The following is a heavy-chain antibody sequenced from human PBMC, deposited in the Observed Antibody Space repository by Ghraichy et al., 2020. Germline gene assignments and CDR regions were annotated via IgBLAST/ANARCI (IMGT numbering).Heavy chain of an antibody. CDR2: ISGSGGST. V-gene: IGHV3-23*01. D-gene: IGHD2-8*02. Sequence: GGSLRLSCAASGFTFSSYAMSWVRQAPGKGLEWVSVISGSGGSTYYADSVKGRFTISRDNSENTLYLQMNSLRAEDTAIYYCAKDRGKWSMGHYYYGMDVWGQGTTVTVSS. CDR3: AKDRGKWSMGHYYYGMDV. CDR1: GFTFSSYA. J-gene: IGHJ6*02.